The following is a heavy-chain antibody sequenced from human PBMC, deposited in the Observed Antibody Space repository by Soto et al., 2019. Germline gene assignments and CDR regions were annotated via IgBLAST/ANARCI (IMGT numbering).Heavy chain of an antibody. V-gene: IGHV1-2*04. CDR1: GYTFTGYY. Sequence: ASVKVSCKASGYTFTGYYMHWVRQAPGQGLEWMGWINPNSGGTNYAQKFQGWVTMTRDTSISTAYMELSRLRSDDTAVYYCATFNTAMVMGSMDVWGQGTTVTVSS. J-gene: IGHJ6*02. D-gene: IGHD5-18*01. CDR2: INPNSGGT. CDR3: ATFNTAMVMGSMDV.